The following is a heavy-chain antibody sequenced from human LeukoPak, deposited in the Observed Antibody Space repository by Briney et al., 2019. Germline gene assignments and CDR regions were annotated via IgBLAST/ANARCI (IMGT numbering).Heavy chain of an antibody. CDR1: GFTFSSYA. CDR3: ARRFGELSPYYHYYYGMDV. J-gene: IGHJ6*02. V-gene: IGHV3-30*04. D-gene: IGHD3-10*01. Sequence: PGGSLRLSCAASGFTFSSYAMHWVRQAPGKGLEWVAVISSDGSNRYYADSVQGRFTLSRDNSKNTLYPQMNSLRAEDTAVYYCARRFGELSPYYHYYYGMDVWGQGTTVTVSS. CDR2: ISSDGSNR.